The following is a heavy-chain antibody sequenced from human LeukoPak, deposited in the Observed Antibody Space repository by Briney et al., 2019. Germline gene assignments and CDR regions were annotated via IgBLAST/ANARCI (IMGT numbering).Heavy chain of an antibody. CDR2: INHSGST. V-gene: IGHV4-34*01. CDR1: GGSFSGYY. J-gene: IGHJ4*02. D-gene: IGHD6-13*01. Sequence: SETLSLTCAVYGGSFSGYYWSWIRQPPGKGLEWIGEINHSGSTNYNPSLKSRVTISVDTSKNQFSLKLSSVTAADTAVYYCARDANLVPGSFDYWGQGTLVTVSS. CDR3: ARDANLVPGSFDY.